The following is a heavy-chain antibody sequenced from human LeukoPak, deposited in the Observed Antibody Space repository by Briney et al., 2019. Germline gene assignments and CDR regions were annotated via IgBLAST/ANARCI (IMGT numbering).Heavy chain of an antibody. CDR2: ISYDGSNK. V-gene: IGHV3-30*18. J-gene: IGHJ3*02. CDR1: GFTFSSYG. Sequence: GRSLRLSCAASGFTFSSYGMHWVRQAPGKGLEWVAVISYDGSNKYYADSVKGRFTISRGNSKNTLYLQMNSLRAEDTAVYYCAKDRDAFDIWGQGTMVTVSS. CDR3: AKDRDAFDI.